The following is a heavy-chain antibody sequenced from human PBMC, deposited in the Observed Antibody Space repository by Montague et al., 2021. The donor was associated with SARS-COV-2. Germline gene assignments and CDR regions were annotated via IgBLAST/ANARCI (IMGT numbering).Heavy chain of an antibody. CDR3: ARGRQHINMVVVVVTGGEYYFDF. V-gene: IGHV4-34*01. CDR2: INHRGST. J-gene: IGHJ4*02. Sequence: SETLSLTCAVYGGSFSDYSWTWIRRPPGKGLEWIGEINHRGSTNYNPSPKSRVTISVDTSKNQFSLKMTSVTAADTAVYYCARGRQHINMVVVVVTGGEYYFDFWGQGTLVAVSS. D-gene: IGHD3-22*01. CDR1: GGSFSDYS.